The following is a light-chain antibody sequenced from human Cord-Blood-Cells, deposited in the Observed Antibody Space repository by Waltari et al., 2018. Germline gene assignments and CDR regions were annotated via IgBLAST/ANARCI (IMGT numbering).Light chain of an antibody. J-gene: IGKJ5*01. CDR1: QDISKD. CDR3: QQYDNLPIT. CDR2: DAS. V-gene: IGKV1-33*01. Sequence: IKMTQSPYTLAAAVGERVTITCQARQDISKDLNWYHQKPGNAPKLLNYDASNLETGVPSRFSGSGSGTDFTFTISSLQPEDIATYYCQQYDNLPITFGQGTRLEIK.